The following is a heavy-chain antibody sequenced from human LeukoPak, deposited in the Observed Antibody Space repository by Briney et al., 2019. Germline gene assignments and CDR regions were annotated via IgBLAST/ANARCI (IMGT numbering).Heavy chain of an antibody. D-gene: IGHD6-6*01. CDR1: GYTFTGYY. V-gene: IGHV1-18*04. CDR3: ARDRSSNDY. CDR2: ISAYNGNT. J-gene: IGHJ4*02. Sequence: ASVKVSCKASGYTFTGYYMHWVRQAPGQGLEWMGWISAYNGNTNYAQKLQGRVTMTTDTSTSTAYMELRSLRSDDTAVYYCARDRSSNDYWGQGTLVTVSS.